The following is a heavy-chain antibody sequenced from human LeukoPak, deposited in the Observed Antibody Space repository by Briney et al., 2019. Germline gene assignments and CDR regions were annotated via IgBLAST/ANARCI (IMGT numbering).Heavy chain of an antibody. J-gene: IGHJ2*01. V-gene: IGHV4-30-2*01. Sequence: SETLSLTCAVSGGSISSGGYSWSWIRQPPGKGLEWIGYIYHSGSTYYNPSLKSRVTISVDRSKNQFSPKLSSVTAADTAVYYCARASNYYDSSGASYWYFDLWGRGTLVTVSS. CDR2: IYHSGST. CDR1: GGSISSGGYS. D-gene: IGHD3-22*01. CDR3: ARASNYYDSSGASYWYFDL.